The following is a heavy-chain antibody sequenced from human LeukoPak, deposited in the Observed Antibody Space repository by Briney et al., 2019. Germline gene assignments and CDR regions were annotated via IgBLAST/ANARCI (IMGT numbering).Heavy chain of an antibody. J-gene: IGHJ4*02. CDR3: ARNFDYYDSSGYYI. V-gene: IGHV4-61*05. CDR1: GGSISSSSYY. Sequence: PSETLSLTCTVSGGSISSSSYYWGWIRQPPGKGLEWIGYIYYSGSTNYNPSLKSRVTISVDTSKNQFSLKLSSVTAADTAVYYCARNFDYYDSSGYYIWGQGTLVTVSS. D-gene: IGHD3-22*01. CDR2: IYYSGST.